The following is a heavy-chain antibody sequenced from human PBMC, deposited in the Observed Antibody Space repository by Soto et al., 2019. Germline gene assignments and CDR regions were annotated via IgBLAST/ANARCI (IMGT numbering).Heavy chain of an antibody. Sequence: QVQLVQSGAEVKKPGSSVKVSCKASGGTFSSYAISWVRQAPGQGLEWMGGIIPIFGTANYAQKFQGRVTITEDESTSTDYMELSSLRSEDTAVYYCARSSCSSTSCYTYYYYYGMDVWGQGTTVTVSS. CDR3: ARSSCSSTSCYTYYYYYGMDV. V-gene: IGHV1-69*01. CDR2: IIPIFGTA. CDR1: GGTFSSYA. J-gene: IGHJ6*02. D-gene: IGHD2-2*01.